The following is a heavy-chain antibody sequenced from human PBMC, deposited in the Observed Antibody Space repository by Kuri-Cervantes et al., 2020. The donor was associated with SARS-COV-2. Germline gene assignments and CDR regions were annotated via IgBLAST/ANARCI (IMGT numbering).Heavy chain of an antibody. D-gene: IGHD2-2*01. CDR1: GFTFSSYG. Sequence: GESLKISCAASGFTFSSYGMHWVRQAPGKGLEWVAFIRYDGSNKYYADSVKGRFTISRDNSKNTLYLQMNSLRAEDTAVYYCATNLVPAAMPFDYWGQGTLVTVSS. V-gene: IGHV3-30*02. CDR3: ATNLVPAAMPFDY. J-gene: IGHJ4*02. CDR2: IRYDGSNK.